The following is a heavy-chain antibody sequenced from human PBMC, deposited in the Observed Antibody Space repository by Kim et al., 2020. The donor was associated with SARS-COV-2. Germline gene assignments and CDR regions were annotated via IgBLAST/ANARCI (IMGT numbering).Heavy chain of an antibody. CDR1: GFTFSSYA. J-gene: IGHJ6*02. CDR3: ARDCSGGSCYLDYYYGMDV. D-gene: IGHD2-15*01. CDR2: ISYDGSNK. Sequence: GGSLRLSCAASGFTFSSYAMHWVRQAPGKGLEWVAVISYDGSNKYYADSVKGRFTISRDNSKNTLYLQMNSLRAEDTAVYYCARDCSGGSCYLDYYYGMDVWGQGTTVTVSS. V-gene: IGHV3-30*04.